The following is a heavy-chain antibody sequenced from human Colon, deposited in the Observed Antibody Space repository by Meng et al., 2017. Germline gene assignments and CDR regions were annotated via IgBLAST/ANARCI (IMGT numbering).Heavy chain of an antibody. V-gene: IGHV4-4*02. CDR2: IPHRGSS. CDR3: LRGSGGSV. D-gene: IGHD3-10*01. Sequence: QVQLQESGPGLVKPSGTLSLTCAVSGGSISSSNWWAWVRQPPGKGLEWIGEIPHRGSSAYNPSLKSRVSMSIDKSKNQFSLKLTSVTAADTVVYHCLRGSGGSVWGQGTLVTVSS. J-gene: IGHJ1*01. CDR1: GGSISSSNW.